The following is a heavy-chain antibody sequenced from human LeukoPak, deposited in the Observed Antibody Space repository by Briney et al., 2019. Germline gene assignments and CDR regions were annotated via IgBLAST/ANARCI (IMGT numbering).Heavy chain of an antibody. CDR2: ISAYNGNT. V-gene: IGHV1-18*01. CDR3: ARDQSVRLLQTSSTYFKHVFAI. D-gene: IGHD6-13*01. J-gene: IGHJ3*02. CDR1: GYTFTNYG. Sequence: ASMKVSCKTSGYTFTNYGISWVRQAPGLGLEWMGWISAYNGNTNYAQKVQGRVTMTTDTSTSTAYMELRSLRFDDTAVYYCARDQSVRLLQTSSTYFKHVFAIWGQGSMVTVSS.